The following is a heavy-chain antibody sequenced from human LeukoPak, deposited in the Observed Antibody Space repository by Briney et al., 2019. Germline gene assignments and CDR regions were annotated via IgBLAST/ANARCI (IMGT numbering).Heavy chain of an antibody. CDR3: ARGFYPDRTMIVVVVDY. CDR2: ISYDGSNK. V-gene: IGHV3-30*04. J-gene: IGHJ4*02. CDR1: GFTFSSYA. Sequence: GRSLRLSCAVSGFTFSSYAMHWVRQAPGKGLEWVAVISYDGSNKYYADSVKGRFTISRDNAKNSLYLQMNSLRAEDTAVYYCARGFYPDRTMIVVVVDYWGQGSLVTVSS. D-gene: IGHD3-22*01.